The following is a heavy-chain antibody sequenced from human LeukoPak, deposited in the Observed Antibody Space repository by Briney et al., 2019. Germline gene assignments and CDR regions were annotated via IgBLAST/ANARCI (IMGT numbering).Heavy chain of an antibody. CDR3: AKFSSTIETTDY. CDR2: IRYDGSNK. J-gene: IGHJ4*02. D-gene: IGHD2-2*01. CDR1: GFPFSSYA. Sequence: GGSLRLSCAASGFPFSSYAMHWVRQAPGKGLEWVAFIRYDGSNKYYADSVKGRFTISRDNSNNTLYLQMNSLSAEDTAVYYCAKFSSTIETTDYWGQGTLVTVSS. V-gene: IGHV3-30*02.